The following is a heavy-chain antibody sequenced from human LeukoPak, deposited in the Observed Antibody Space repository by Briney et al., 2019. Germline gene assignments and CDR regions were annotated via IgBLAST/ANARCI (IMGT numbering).Heavy chain of an antibody. Sequence: GASVKVSCKASGYTFTGYYMHWVRQAPGQGLEWMGWINPNSGGTNYAQKFQGRVTMTRDTSISTAYMELSRLRSDDTAVYYCAREDVVPAAIEGGFFDYWGQGTLVTVSS. CDR1: GYTFTGYY. CDR2: INPNSGGT. V-gene: IGHV1-2*02. CDR3: AREDVVPAAIEGGFFDY. J-gene: IGHJ4*02. D-gene: IGHD2-2*01.